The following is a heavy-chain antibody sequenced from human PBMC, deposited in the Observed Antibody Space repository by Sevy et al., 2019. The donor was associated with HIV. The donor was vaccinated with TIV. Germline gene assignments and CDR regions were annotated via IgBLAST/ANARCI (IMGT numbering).Heavy chain of an antibody. CDR2: ISSSSSYI. J-gene: IGHJ4*02. Sequence: GGSLRLSCVASGFTFSSYTMNWVRQAPGKGLEWVSSISSSSSYIFYADSVKGRFTISRDNAKNSLYLQMNSLRDEDTAVYYCARGGCTSSSCYLSDYWGQGTLVTVSS. D-gene: IGHD2-2*01. V-gene: IGHV3-21*01. CDR3: ARGGCTSSSCYLSDY. CDR1: GFTFSSYT.